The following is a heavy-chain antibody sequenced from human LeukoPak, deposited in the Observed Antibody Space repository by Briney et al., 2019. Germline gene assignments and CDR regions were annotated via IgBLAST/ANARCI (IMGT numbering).Heavy chain of an antibody. V-gene: IGHV3-7*03. J-gene: IGHJ4*02. CDR1: GFIFSTYW. CDR2: IREDGTET. CDR3: AKEGRSLQTY. D-gene: IGHD5-24*01. Sequence: GGSLRLSCAASGFIFSTYWMSWVRLAPGKGLEWVANIREDGTETYYVDSVKGRLTISRDNAKNSLYLQMNSLRVEDTAVYYCAKEGRSLQTYWGQGTLVTVSS.